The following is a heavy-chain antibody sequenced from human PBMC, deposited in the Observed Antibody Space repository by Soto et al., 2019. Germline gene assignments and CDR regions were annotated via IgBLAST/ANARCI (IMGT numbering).Heavy chain of an antibody. V-gene: IGHV4-59*01. CDR3: ARVAVRGVIEEGGNWFDP. Sequence: SETLSLTCTVSGGSISSYYWSWIRQPPGKGLEWIGYIYYSGSTNYNPSLKSRVTISVDTSKNQFSLKLSSVTAADTAVYYCARVAVRGVIEEGGNWFDPWGQGTLVTVSS. CDR1: GGSISSYY. CDR2: IYYSGST. D-gene: IGHD3-10*01. J-gene: IGHJ5*02.